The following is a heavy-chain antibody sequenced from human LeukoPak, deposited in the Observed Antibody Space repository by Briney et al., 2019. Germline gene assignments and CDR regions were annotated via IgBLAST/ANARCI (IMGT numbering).Heavy chain of an antibody. D-gene: IGHD3-22*01. Sequence: GGSLRLSCAASGFTFSDYYMTWIRQAPGKGLEWVSYISSSGSTIYYADSVKGRFTISRDNAKNSLYLQMNSLRAEDTAVYYCARVLHKRNYDSSDYYGYWGQGTLVTVSS. CDR3: ARVLHKRNYDSSDYYGY. CDR1: GFTFSDYY. CDR2: ISSSGSTI. J-gene: IGHJ4*02. V-gene: IGHV3-11*04.